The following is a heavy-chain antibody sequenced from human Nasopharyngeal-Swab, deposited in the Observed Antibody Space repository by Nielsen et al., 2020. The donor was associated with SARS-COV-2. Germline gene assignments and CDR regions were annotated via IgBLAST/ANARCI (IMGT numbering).Heavy chain of an antibody. Sequence: ASVKVSCKASGYTFTGYYMHWVRQAPGQGLEWMGWINPNSGGTNYAQKFQGWVTMTRDTSISTAYMELSRLRSDDTAVYYCARDPSTLRGSNWFDYWGQGTLVTVSS. J-gene: IGHJ4*02. D-gene: IGHD1-26*01. V-gene: IGHV1-2*04. CDR2: INPNSGGT. CDR1: GYTFTGYY. CDR3: ARDPSTLRGSNWFDY.